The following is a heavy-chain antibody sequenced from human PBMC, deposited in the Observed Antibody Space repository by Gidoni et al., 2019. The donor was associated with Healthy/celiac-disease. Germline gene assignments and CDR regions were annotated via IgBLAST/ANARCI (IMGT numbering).Heavy chain of an antibody. CDR2: INHSGST. CDR3: ARGYNRRLFLTYYYDSSGYGR. CDR1: RGSSSGYY. D-gene: IGHD3-22*01. J-gene: IGHJ4*02. V-gene: IGHV4-34*01. Sequence: QVQLQQWGAGLLKPSATLSLTCAVYRGSSSGYYWTWIRQPPGKGLEWIGEINHSGSTNYKPSLNSRVTISVDTSKNQFSLKLSSVTAADTAVYYCARGYNRRLFLTYYYDSSGYGRWGQGTLVTVSS.